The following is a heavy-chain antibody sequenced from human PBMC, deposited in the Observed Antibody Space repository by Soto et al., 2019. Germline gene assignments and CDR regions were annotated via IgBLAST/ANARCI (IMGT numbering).Heavy chain of an antibody. CDR3: ARSPAYGDYANLDT. V-gene: IGHV4-59*12. Sequence: SETLSLTCTISGGSISVYYWSWIRQPPGQALEWIGYIYDSGSPNYNPSLKSRVTMSVDTSKNQFSLKLNLTSVTAADTAVYYCARSPAYGDYANLDTWGQGTLVTVSS. CDR2: IYDSGSP. CDR1: GGSISVYY. D-gene: IGHD4-17*01. J-gene: IGHJ5*02.